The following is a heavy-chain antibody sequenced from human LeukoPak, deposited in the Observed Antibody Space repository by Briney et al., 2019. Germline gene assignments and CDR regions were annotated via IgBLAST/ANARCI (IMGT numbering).Heavy chain of an antibody. D-gene: IGHD4-17*01. J-gene: IGHJ3*02. CDR2: INCNGGST. Sequence: PGGSLRLSCAASGFTFSSYEMNWVRQAPGKGLEWVSGINCNGGSTGYADSVKGRFTISRDNAKNSLYLQMNSLRAEDTALYYCARRNSDYGDYLYAFDIWGQGTMVTVSS. CDR3: ARRNSDYGDYLYAFDI. V-gene: IGHV3-20*04. CDR1: GFTFSSYE.